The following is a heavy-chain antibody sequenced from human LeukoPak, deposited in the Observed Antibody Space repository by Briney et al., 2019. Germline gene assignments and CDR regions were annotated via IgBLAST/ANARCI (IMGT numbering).Heavy chain of an antibody. CDR1: GGTFSSYA. CDR2: IIPIFGTA. J-gene: IGHJ5*02. V-gene: IGHV1-69*06. CDR3: ARVYGSGSYYFWFDP. Sequence: GASVTVSCKASGGTFSSYAISWVRQAPGQGLEWMGGIIPIFGTANYAQKFQGRVTITADKSTSTAHMELSSLRSEDTAVYYCARVYGSGSYYFWFDPWGQGTLVTVSS. D-gene: IGHD3-10*01.